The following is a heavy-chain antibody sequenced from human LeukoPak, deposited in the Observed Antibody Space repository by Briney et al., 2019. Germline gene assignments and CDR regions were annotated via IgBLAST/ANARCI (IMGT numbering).Heavy chain of an antibody. J-gene: IGHJ5*02. D-gene: IGHD3-10*01. Sequence: GGSLRLSCAASGFTFSSYAMSWVRQAPGKGLEWVSAISGSGGSTYYADSVKGRFTISRDNSKNTLYLQMNSLRAEDTAVYYCAKLVGYYGSGSYYNALNWFDPWGQGTLVTVSS. V-gene: IGHV3-23*01. CDR2: ISGSGGST. CDR3: AKLVGYYGSGSYYNALNWFDP. CDR1: GFTFSSYA.